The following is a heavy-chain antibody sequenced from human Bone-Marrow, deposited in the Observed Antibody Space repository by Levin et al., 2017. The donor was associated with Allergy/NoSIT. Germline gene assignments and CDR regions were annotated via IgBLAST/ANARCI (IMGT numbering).Heavy chain of an antibody. J-gene: IGHJ3*02. Sequence: GGSLRLSCAASGFTFSSYGMHWVRQAPGKGLEWVAVIWYDGSNKYYADSVKGRFTISRDNSKNTLYLQMNSLRAEDTAVYYCASLLGYSSGGRRRVPLDIWGQGTMVTVSS. D-gene: IGHD6-19*01. CDR2: IWYDGSNK. V-gene: IGHV3-33*01. CDR1: GFTFSSYG. CDR3: ASLLGYSSGGRRRVPLDI.